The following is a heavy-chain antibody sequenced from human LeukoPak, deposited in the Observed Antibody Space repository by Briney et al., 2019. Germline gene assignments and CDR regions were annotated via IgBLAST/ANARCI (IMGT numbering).Heavy chain of an antibody. J-gene: IGHJ4*02. D-gene: IGHD3-10*01. CDR3: ARGLNSRLLWFGQKRGGFDY. Sequence: ASVKVSCKASGYTFTGYYMHWVRQAPGQGLEWMGWINPNSGGTNYAQKFQGRVTITADKSTSTAYMELSSLRSEDTAVYYCARGLNSRLLWFGQKRGGFDYWGQGTLVTVSS. CDR2: INPNSGGT. V-gene: IGHV1-2*02. CDR1: GYTFTGYY.